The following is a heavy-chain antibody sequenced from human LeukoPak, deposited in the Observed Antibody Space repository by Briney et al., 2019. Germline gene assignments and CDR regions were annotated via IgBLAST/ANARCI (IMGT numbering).Heavy chain of an antibody. CDR3: ARDLWGIYDSSGD. D-gene: IGHD3-22*01. Sequence: KPGGSLRLSCAASGFTFSDYYMSWIRQAPGKGLEWVAYISSSGSTIYDADSVKGRFTVTRDNSKNSLYLQMNSLRAEDTAVYYCARDLWGIYDSSGDWGQGTLVTVSS. V-gene: IGHV3-11*04. CDR1: GFTFSDYY. J-gene: IGHJ4*02. CDR2: ISSSGSTI.